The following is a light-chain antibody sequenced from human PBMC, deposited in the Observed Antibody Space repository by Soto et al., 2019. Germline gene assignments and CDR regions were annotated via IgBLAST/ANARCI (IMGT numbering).Light chain of an antibody. CDR1: QSISIY. CDR3: QQSYNIPRAT. J-gene: IGKJ1*01. V-gene: IGKV1-39*01. Sequence: DIQMTQSPSSLSASVGDRVTITCRAGQSISIYLNWYQQKPGKAPKVLIYAASSLQSGVPPRFSGSGSGTDFTLTISSLQPEDFATYYCQQSYNIPRATFGQGTKVEIK. CDR2: AAS.